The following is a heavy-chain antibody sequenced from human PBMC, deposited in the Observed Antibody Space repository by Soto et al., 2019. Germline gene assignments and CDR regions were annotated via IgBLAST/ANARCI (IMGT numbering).Heavy chain of an antibody. CDR1: GFTFDDFG. CDR3: VKASYDALTGYSFYFDY. D-gene: IGHD3-9*01. V-gene: IGHV3-9*01. Sequence: EVQLVESGGGLVQPGRSLRLSCAVSGFTFDDFGMYWVRQVPGKGLEWVSGISWDGGRGGYADSVKGRFSISRDNAKNSLYLQMNGLRPEETALYYCVKASYDALTGYSFYFDYWGQGSLVTVSS. CDR2: ISWDGGRG. J-gene: IGHJ4*02.